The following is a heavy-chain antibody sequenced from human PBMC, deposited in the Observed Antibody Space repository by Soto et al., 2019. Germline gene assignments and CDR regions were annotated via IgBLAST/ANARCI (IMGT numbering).Heavy chain of an antibody. Sequence: LRLSCAASGFSVSSSYMTWVRQAPGKGLEWVSVIYSGGLTFYADSVKGRFAISRDNSKNTLYLQMNSLRPDDTAVYFCARGLGFCSGGSCYEDWGQGTLVTVSS. D-gene: IGHD2-15*01. CDR1: GFSVSSSY. V-gene: IGHV3-53*01. CDR3: ARGLGFCSGGSCYED. CDR2: IYSGGLT. J-gene: IGHJ4*02.